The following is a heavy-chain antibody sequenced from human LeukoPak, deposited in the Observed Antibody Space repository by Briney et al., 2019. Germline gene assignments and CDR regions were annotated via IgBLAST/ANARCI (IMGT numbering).Heavy chain of an antibody. D-gene: IGHD2-2*01. CDR2: ISSSDTTI. CDR1: GFTFSDYY. J-gene: IGHJ4*02. V-gene: IGHV3-11*04. CDR3: ARADCSSTSCYELDY. Sequence: KAGGSLRPSCAGSGFTFSDYYMSWIRQAPGKGLEWVSYISSSDTTIYYADSVKGRFTISRDNAQNSLYLQMNTLRADDTAVYYCARADCSSTSCYELDYWGQGTLVTVSS.